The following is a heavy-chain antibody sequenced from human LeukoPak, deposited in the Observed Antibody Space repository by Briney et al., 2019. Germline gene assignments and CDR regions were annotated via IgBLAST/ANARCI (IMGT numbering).Heavy chain of an antibody. D-gene: IGHD1-1*01. V-gene: IGHV3-7*01. CDR3: ARDGILTYAFDI. CDR2: IKQDGSYQ. CDR1: GFTFSSYW. J-gene: IGHJ3*02. Sequence: QPGGSLRLSCSASGFTFSSYWMSWVRQAPGKGLEWMANIKQDGSYQNYVDSVRGRFTISRDNAKDSLFLQMNSLRAEDTAVYFCARDGILTYAFDIWGQGTMVTVSP.